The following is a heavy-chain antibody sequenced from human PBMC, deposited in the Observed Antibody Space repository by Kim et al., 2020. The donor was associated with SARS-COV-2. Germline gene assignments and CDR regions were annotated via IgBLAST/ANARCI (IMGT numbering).Heavy chain of an antibody. CDR1: GFTFSDYY. D-gene: IGHD2-21*01. J-gene: IGHJ3*01. V-gene: IGHV3-11*01. Sequence: GGSLRLSCAASGFTFSDYYMSWIRQAPGKGLEWLSSIGHSGSTIYYADSVRGRSTITRDNAKNSLYLQMSSLRGDDTAVYYCARDVIRDAFDVWGQGTMVTVSS. CDR3: ARDVIRDAFDV. CDR2: IGHSGSTI.